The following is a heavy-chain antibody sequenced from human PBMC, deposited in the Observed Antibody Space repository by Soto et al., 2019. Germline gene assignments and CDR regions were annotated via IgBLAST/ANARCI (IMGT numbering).Heavy chain of an antibody. CDR3: ARTGIAAADN. V-gene: IGHV4-31*03. J-gene: IGHJ4*02. Sequence: QVQLQESGPGLVKPSQTLSLTCTVSGGSISSGAYYWSWIRQHPGKDLEWIGYIYYSGSTYYNPSLKSRVTISIDTSQNQFSLRLSSVTAADTAVYYCARTGIAAADNWGQGIQVTVSS. CDR1: GGSISSGAYY. CDR2: IYYSGST. D-gene: IGHD6-13*01.